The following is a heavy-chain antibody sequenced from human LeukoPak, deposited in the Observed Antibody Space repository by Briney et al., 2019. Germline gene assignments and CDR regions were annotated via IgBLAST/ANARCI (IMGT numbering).Heavy chain of an antibody. V-gene: IGHV3-30*04. Sequence: GGSLRLSCAASGFTFSSYAMHWVRQAPGKGLEWVAVISYDGSNAYYADSVKGRFTISRDNSKNTLYLQMNSLRAEDTAVYYCARDMGHYYGSGSYWDYWGQGTLVTVSS. D-gene: IGHD3-10*01. CDR2: ISYDGSNA. CDR3: ARDMGHYYGSGSYWDY. J-gene: IGHJ4*02. CDR1: GFTFSSYA.